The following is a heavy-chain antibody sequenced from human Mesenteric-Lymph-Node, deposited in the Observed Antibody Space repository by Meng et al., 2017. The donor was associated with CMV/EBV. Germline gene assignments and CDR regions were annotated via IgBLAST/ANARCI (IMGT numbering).Heavy chain of an antibody. J-gene: IGHJ4*02. V-gene: IGHV3-30*04. CDR2: LSYDGSYQ. CDR3: AQDLDTSNHFSFFDC. CDR1: GFNFSNSA. D-gene: IGHD2-2*01. Sequence: GGSLRLSCAASGFNFSNSAFHWVRQAPGKGLEWVAALSYDGSYQHTADSVRGRFTISRDNSKNTMFLQMNSLRVEDTAVYYCAQDLDTSNHFSFFDCWGQGTLVTVSS.